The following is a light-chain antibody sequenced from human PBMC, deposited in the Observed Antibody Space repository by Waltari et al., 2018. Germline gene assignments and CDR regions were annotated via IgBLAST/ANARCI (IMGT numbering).Light chain of an antibody. CDR1: SGDIGTYHH. CDR2: AVT. Sequence: QSALTQPPSASGSPGQSVTISCTGPSGDIGTYHHVSWYQQHPGKAPKVIVYAVTKRPSGVPDRFSGSKSGDTAFLTVSGLQAEDEADYYCSSYAGNYIYVFGTGTEVTVL. J-gene: IGLJ1*01. CDR3: SSYAGNYIYV. V-gene: IGLV2-8*01.